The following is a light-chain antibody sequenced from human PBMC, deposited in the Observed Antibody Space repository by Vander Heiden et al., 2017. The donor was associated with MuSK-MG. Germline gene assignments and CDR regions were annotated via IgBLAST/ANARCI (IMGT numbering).Light chain of an antibody. Sequence: DIQMTQSPSSLSASVGDRVTITCQASQDISNYLNWYQQKPGKAPKLLIYDASKCETGVPYRFSGSGYGTDFTFTSSSLQPEDLATYYWQQDYTLHTFGHGTKVDIK. CDR3: QQDYTLHT. J-gene: IGKJ3*01. V-gene: IGKV1-33*01. CDR2: DAS. CDR1: QDISNY.